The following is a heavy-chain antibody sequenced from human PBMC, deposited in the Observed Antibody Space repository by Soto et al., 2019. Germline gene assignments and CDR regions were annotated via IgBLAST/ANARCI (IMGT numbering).Heavy chain of an antibody. J-gene: IGHJ4*02. D-gene: IGHD3-10*01. CDR1: GFTFSSHA. V-gene: IGHV3-23*01. CDR2: ISSSGSDT. CDR3: AKADYYGSGSYIFDF. Sequence: GGSLRLSCAASGFTFSSHAMSWVRQAPGKGLEWVSAISSSGSDTYHADSVKGRFTISRDNSKNTLYLQMNSLRAEDTAVYFCAKADYYGSGSYIFDFWGQGTLVTVSS.